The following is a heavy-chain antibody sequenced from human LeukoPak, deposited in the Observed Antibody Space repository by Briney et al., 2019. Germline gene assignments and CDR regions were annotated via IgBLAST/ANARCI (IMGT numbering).Heavy chain of an antibody. J-gene: IGHJ4*02. Sequence: PGGSLRLSCAASGFTFSDYYMSWIRQAPGKGLDWVSYISNSGDTLYYANSVKGRFTVSRDNAKNSLYLQMNSLRAEDTAVYYCATVHDSSLDYWGQGTLVTVSS. CDR3: ATVHDSSLDY. V-gene: IGHV3-11*04. D-gene: IGHD1-1*01. CDR2: ISNSGDTL. CDR1: GFTFSDYY.